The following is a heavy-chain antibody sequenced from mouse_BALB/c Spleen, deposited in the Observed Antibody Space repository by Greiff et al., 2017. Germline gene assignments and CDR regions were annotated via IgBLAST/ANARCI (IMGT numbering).Heavy chain of an antibody. D-gene: IGHD4-1*01. CDR2: IYPGSGNT. J-gene: IGHJ4*01. Sequence: IQLQQSGPELVKPGASVKISCKASGYTFTDYYINWVKQKPGQGLEWIGWIYPGSGNTKYNEKFKGKATLTVDTSSSTAYMQLSSLTSEDTAVYFCARNWDEYAMDYWGQGTSVTVSS. V-gene: IGHV1-84*02. CDR1: GYTFTDYY. CDR3: ARNWDEYAMDY.